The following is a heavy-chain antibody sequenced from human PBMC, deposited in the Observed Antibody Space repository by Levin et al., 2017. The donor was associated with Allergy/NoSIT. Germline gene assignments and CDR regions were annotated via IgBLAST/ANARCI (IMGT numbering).Heavy chain of an antibody. CDR2: ISPNNGHT. Sequence: ASVKVSCKASGYTFRVYGIIWVRQAPGEGLEWLGWISPNNGHTKVSHKVQGRVTMTTDASTTTAYLDIRGLTADDTAVYYCARELGTGWYDNAFEIWGQGTLVSVSS. CDR3: ARELGTGWYDNAFEI. CDR1: GYTFRVYG. V-gene: IGHV1-18*01. D-gene: IGHD6-19*01. J-gene: IGHJ3*02.